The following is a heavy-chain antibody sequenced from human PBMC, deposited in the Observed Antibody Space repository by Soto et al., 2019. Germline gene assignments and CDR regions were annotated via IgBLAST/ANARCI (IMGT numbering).Heavy chain of an antibody. CDR2: ISYDAIHK. V-gene: IGHV3-30*01. Sequence: QVQLVESGGAVVQPGRSLRLSCAASGIRFDRYAIYWVRQTPGKGLECVAVISYDAIHKYYADSVKGRFTISRDNSKNNPFRHRNGLRPDDTDLYFCARPIPYNALGSYGYYFVSDYWGQGTLVTVSS. D-gene: IGHD3-22*01. CDR3: ARPIPYNALGSYGYYFVSDY. J-gene: IGHJ4*02. CDR1: GIRFDRYA.